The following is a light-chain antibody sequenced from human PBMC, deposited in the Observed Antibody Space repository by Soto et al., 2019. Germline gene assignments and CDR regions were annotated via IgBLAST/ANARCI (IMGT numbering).Light chain of an antibody. V-gene: IGKV3-11*01. CDR2: DAS. CDR1: QSVSSY. Sequence: EIVLTQSPATLSLSPGEKATLSCRASQSVSSYLAWYQQKPGRAPRLLIYDASNRATGIPGRFSGSGSGTDFTLTISSLDADEFVVYSCQQRFTFGGGTKVEIK. J-gene: IGKJ4*02. CDR3: QQRFT.